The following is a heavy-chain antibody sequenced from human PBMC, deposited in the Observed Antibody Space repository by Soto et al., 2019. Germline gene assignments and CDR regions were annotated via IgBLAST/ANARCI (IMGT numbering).Heavy chain of an antibody. V-gene: IGHV4-30-4*01. D-gene: IGHD3-10*01. CDR3: ARSASGRYDMDV. J-gene: IGHJ6*02. CDR1: GGSISSGDYY. CDR2: IHYNGAT. Sequence: QVQLQESSLGLVKPSQTLSLTCTVSGGSISSGDYYWSWIRQPPGKGLEWIGYIHYNGATYYNPSLKSRGAMSVDTSRSQFSLKLSSVTAADTAVYYCARSASGRYDMDVWGQGTTVPVSS.